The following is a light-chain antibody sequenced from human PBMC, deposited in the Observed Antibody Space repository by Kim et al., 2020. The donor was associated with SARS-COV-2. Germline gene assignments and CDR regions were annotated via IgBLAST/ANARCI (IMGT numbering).Light chain of an antibody. CDR2: YDT. CDR3: QVWDTTSDHVV. Sequence: APGETARISCGANDIGRRSVHWYQQKPGHTPVVVIYYDTNRPSEIPERFSGSNSGNTATLTISTVEAGDEADYYCQVWDTTSDHVVFGGGTQLTVL. CDR1: DIGRRS. J-gene: IGLJ2*01. V-gene: IGLV3-21*04.